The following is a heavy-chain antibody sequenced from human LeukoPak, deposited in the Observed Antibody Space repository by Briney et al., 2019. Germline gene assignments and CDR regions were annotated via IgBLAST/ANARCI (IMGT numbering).Heavy chain of an antibody. Sequence: PGGSLRLSCAASGFTFSSFAMHWVRQAPGKGLGWVAVISYDGSNKYYADSVKGRFTISRDNSKNTLYLQMNSLRAEDKAVYYCARDSSSSNRALDYWGQGTLVTVSS. CDR3: ARDSSSSNRALDY. J-gene: IGHJ4*02. CDR2: ISYDGSNK. D-gene: IGHD6-6*01. V-gene: IGHV3-30*04. CDR1: GFTFSSFA.